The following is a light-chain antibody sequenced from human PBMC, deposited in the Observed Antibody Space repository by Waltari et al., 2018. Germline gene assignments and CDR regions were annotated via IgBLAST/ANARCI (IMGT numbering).Light chain of an antibody. Sequence: QAALTQPRSVSGSPGQSLTISCTGTGSDIGGYNFVSWYQHHPDTTTKVILYEVSERPPGVSDRFSGSKSGKTASLTISGLQAEDEADYYCCSYAGSYTYIFGAGTRLTVL. CDR2: EVS. CDR3: CSYAGSYTYI. J-gene: IGLJ1*01. V-gene: IGLV2-11*01. CDR1: GSDIGGYNF.